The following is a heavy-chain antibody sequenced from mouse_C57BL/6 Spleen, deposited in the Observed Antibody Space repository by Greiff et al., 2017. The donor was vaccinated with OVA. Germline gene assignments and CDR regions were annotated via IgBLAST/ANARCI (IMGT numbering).Heavy chain of an antibody. CDR2: IWTGGGT. J-gene: IGHJ4*01. V-gene: IGHV2-9-1*01. Sequence: VKLVESGPGLVAPSQRLSITCTVSGFSLTSYAISWVRQPPGKGLEWLGVIWTGGGTNYNSALKSRLSISKDNSKSQVFLKMNSLQTDDTARYYCATYYGYDNYAMDYWGQGTSVTVSS. CDR1: GFSLTSYA. D-gene: IGHD2-9*01. CDR3: ATYYGYDNYAMDY.